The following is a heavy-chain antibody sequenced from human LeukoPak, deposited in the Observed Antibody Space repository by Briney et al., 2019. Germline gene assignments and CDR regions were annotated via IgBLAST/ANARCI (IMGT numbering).Heavy chain of an antibody. D-gene: IGHD1-26*01. CDR1: GFTFTIYW. CDR2: IKQDGSEK. Sequence: PGGALRLSCAASGFTFTIYWMSWVRQAPGKGLEWVASIKQDGSEKYYVDSVEGGFTISRDNAKNSLYLQMNSLRAEDTAVYFCASSGSYSDYWGQGSLVTVSS. CDR3: ASSGSYSDY. J-gene: IGHJ4*02. V-gene: IGHV3-7*01.